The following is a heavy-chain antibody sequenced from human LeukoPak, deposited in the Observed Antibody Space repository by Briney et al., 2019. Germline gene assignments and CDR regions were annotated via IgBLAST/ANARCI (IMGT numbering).Heavy chain of an antibody. D-gene: IGHD1-26*01. J-gene: IGHJ4*02. Sequence: ASVKVSCKASGYIFTGYYMHWVRQAPGQGLEWMGWINPNSGGTNSAQKFQGRVTMTRDTSISTTYMELSRLTSDDTAVYYCARHPYSGSYHFDYWGQGTLVTVSS. CDR2: INPNSGGT. V-gene: IGHV1-2*02. CDR1: GYIFTGYY. CDR3: ARHPYSGSYHFDY.